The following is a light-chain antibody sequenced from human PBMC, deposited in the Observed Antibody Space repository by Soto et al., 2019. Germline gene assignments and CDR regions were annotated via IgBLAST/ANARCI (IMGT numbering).Light chain of an antibody. CDR3: QQYGSSLTWT. J-gene: IGKJ1*01. Sequence: EMVLTQSPGTLSLSPGERATLSCRATQSVSSNYLAWYQQKPGQAPRLLIYGASTRATGIPDRFSGSGSGTDFTLTISRLEPEDFAVFYCQQYGSSLTWTFGQGTKVEIK. CDR2: GAS. V-gene: IGKV3-20*01. CDR1: QSVSSNY.